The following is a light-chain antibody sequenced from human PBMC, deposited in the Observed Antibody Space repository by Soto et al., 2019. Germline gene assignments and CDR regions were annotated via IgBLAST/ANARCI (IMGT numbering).Light chain of an antibody. CDR2: AAS. CDR3: QQYGSSPPWT. J-gene: IGKJ1*01. V-gene: IGKV1-27*01. CDR1: QGISNY. Sequence: DIQMTQSPSSLSSSVGDRVTITCRASQGISNYLAWYQQKPGKVPKLLIYAASALQSGVPSRFSGSGSGTDFTLTISSLQTEDVAVYYCQQYGSSPPWTFGQGTKVDIK.